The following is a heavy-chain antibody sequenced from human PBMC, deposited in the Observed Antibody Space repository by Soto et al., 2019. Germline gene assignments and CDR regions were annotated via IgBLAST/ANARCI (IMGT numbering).Heavy chain of an antibody. CDR2: VNQDGSEK. Sequence: LRLSCAASGFTFGSYWMTWVRQAPGKGLEWVANVNQDGSEKYYVDSVKGRFTISRDSGKNSLYLQMNSLRAEDTAVYYCARISPYGGGHYGMDVWGQGTTVTAS. D-gene: IGHD1-26*01. J-gene: IGHJ6*02. CDR3: ARISPYGGGHYGMDV. CDR1: GFTFGSYW. V-gene: IGHV3-7*03.